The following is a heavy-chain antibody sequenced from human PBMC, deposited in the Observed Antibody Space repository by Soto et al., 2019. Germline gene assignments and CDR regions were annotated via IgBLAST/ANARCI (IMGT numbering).Heavy chain of an antibody. CDR3: PRPPDYHYGMQV. Sequence: GESLKISCKGSGYNFHTYWIAWVRQMPGKGLEWMGFIYPHDSDTRYSPSFRGQVTISADKSINTAYLQWTSLKASDTAIYFCPRPPDYHYGMQVWGQGTTVTV. CDR2: IYPHDSDT. V-gene: IGHV5-51*01. J-gene: IGHJ6*02. D-gene: IGHD4-17*01. CDR1: GYNFHTYW.